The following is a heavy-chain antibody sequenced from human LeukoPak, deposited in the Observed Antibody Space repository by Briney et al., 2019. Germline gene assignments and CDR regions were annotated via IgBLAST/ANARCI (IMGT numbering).Heavy chain of an antibody. CDR2: ISGSSGST. Sequence: GGSLRLSCVASGFIVSSNYMSWVRQAPGKGLEWVSAISGSSGSTYYADSVKGRFTISRDNSKNTLYLQMNSLRAEDTAVYYCAKDIAVMIIPAEYFHYWGQGTLVTVSS. V-gene: IGHV3-23*01. CDR1: GFIVSSNY. CDR3: AKDIAVMIIPAEYFHY. J-gene: IGHJ1*01. D-gene: IGHD6-19*01.